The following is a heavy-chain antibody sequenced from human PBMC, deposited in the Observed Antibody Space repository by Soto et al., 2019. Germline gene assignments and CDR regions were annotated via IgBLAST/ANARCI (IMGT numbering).Heavy chain of an antibody. V-gene: IGHV3-23*01. CDR3: ARAQGYCSTTSCLDLGGWFDP. CDR1: GFTFSSYG. J-gene: IGHJ5*02. CDR2: ISGRGSNT. D-gene: IGHD2-2*01. Sequence: GGSLRLSCAASGFTFSSYGMSWVRQAPGKGLEWVSGISGRGSNTYYADSVKGRFTISRDNSKNTLYLQMNSLRAEDTAIYYCARAQGYCSTTSCLDLGGWFDPWGQGIMVTVSS.